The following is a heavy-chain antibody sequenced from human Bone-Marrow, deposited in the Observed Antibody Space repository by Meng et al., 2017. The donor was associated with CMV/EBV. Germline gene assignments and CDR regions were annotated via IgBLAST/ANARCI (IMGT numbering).Heavy chain of an antibody. CDR1: GGSFSGYY. CDR2: INHSGST. D-gene: IGHD3-16*01. Sequence: QGQRQQWGAGLLKPSETLSPTCAGYGGSFSGYYWSWIRQPPGKGLEWIGEINHSGSTNYNPSLKSRVTISVDTSKNQFSLKLSSVTAADTAVYYCARGGGPFDYWGQGTLVTVSS. CDR3: ARGGGPFDY. V-gene: IGHV4-34*01. J-gene: IGHJ4*02.